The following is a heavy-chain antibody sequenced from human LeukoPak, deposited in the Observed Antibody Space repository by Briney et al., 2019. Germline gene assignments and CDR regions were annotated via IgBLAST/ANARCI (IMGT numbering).Heavy chain of an antibody. CDR2: ITGSGDST. CDR1: GFTFSTYA. D-gene: IGHD6-19*01. Sequence: GGSLRLSCAASGFTFSTYAMSWVRQAPGKGLEWVSTITGSGDSTYYADSVKGRFAISRDNSKNSLYLQMNSLRAEDTAVYYCAKGSAVADLYFDYWGQGTLVTVSS. J-gene: IGHJ4*02. V-gene: IGHV3-23*01. CDR3: AKGSAVADLYFDY.